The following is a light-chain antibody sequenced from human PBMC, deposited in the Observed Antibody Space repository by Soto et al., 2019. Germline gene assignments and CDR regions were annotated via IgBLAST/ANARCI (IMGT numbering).Light chain of an antibody. V-gene: IGKV3-11*01. CDR1: QSVSIY. J-gene: IGKJ5*01. CDR3: QQRSNSPPWIT. CDR2: DAS. Sequence: ETVLTQSPATLSLSPGERATLXXRASQSVSIYLAWYQQKPGPATRLLXXDASNRATGIPAKFSGSGSGTDFTLTISSLEPEDSAVYYCQQRSNSPPWITFGPGTRLEI.